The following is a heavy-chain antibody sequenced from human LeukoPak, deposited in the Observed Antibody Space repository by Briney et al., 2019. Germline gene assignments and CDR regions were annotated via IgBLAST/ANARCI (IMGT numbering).Heavy chain of an antibody. V-gene: IGHV4-39*07. D-gene: IGHD6-19*01. Sequence: SETLSLTCTVSGGSISSSSCYWGWIRQPPGKGLEWIGSIYYSGSANYNPSLKSRVTMSVDMSKNQFSLKLTSVTAADTAFYYCARDRDSSGWFDYWGQGALVTVSS. CDR1: GGSISSSSCY. CDR3: ARDRDSSGWFDY. J-gene: IGHJ4*02. CDR2: IYYSGSA.